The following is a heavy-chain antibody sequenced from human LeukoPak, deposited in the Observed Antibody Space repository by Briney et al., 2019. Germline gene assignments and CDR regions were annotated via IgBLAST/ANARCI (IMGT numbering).Heavy chain of an antibody. D-gene: IGHD4-17*01. CDR1: GYTFTSYY. V-gene: IGHV1-46*01. CDR2: INPSGGST. J-gene: IGHJ5*02. CDR3: ARDLGVTTFRNWFDP. Sequence: ASVKVSCKASGYTFTSYYMHWVRQAPGQGLEWMGIINPSGGSTSYAQKFQGRVTMTRDTSTSTVYMELSSLRSEDTAVYYCARDLGVTTFRNWFDPWGQGTLVTLSS.